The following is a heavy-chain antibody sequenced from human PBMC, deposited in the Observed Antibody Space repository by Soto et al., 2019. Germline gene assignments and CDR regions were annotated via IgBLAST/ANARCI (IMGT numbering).Heavy chain of an antibody. V-gene: IGHV3-11*05. CDR2: ITYSRSSYT. CDR3: VRDRGRYFDWSLSA. CDR1: AFTFSDYD. Sequence: QVQLVESGGGLVKPGGSLRLSCAASAFTFSDYDMTWIRQAPGKGLEWVSSITYSRSSYTKYADSVKGRFTISRDNAKTSLYLQMNNLRVEDTAVYYCVRDRGRYFDWSLSAWGQGTLVTVSS. D-gene: IGHD3-9*01. J-gene: IGHJ5*02.